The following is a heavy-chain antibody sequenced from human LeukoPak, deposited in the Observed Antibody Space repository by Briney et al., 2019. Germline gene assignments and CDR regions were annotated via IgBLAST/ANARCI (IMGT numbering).Heavy chain of an antibody. D-gene: IGHD6-13*01. Sequence: GGSLRLSCAASGFTFSSYGMHWVRQAPGKGLEWVSFIRYDGSDKYYADSVRGRFTISRDNSKNTLYLQMNSLRAEDTAVYYCARAAYSSTWYSRYFGLWGRGTLVTVSS. CDR1: GFTFSSYG. J-gene: IGHJ2*01. CDR3: ARAAYSSTWYSRYFGL. V-gene: IGHV3-30*02. CDR2: IRYDGSDK.